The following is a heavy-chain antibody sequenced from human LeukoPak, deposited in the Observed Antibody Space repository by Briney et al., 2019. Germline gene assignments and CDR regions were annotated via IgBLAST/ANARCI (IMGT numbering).Heavy chain of an antibody. Sequence: GGSLRLSCAASGFTFSSYAMSWVRQAPGKGLEWVSAISGSGGSTYYADSVKGRFTISRDNSKNTLYLQMNSLRVEDTAVYYCAKKACSSTSCYFNFLDYWGQGTLVTVSS. D-gene: IGHD2-2*01. J-gene: IGHJ4*02. CDR3: AKKACSSTSCYFNFLDY. V-gene: IGHV3-23*01. CDR1: GFTFSSYA. CDR2: ISGSGGST.